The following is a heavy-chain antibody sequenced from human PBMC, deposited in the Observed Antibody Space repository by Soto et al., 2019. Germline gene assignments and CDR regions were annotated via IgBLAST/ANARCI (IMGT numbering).Heavy chain of an antibody. CDR1: GGSISSYY. CDR3: AREISGGYEHLYNWFDH. CDR2: IYYSGST. D-gene: IGHD5-12*01. Sequence: SETLSLTCTVSGGSISSYYWSWIRQPPGKGLEWVGYIYYSGSTNYNPSLKSRVTISVDTSKNQFSLKLSSVTAADTAVYYCAREISGGYEHLYNWFDHWGQGTLVTVSS. J-gene: IGHJ5*02. V-gene: IGHV4-59*01.